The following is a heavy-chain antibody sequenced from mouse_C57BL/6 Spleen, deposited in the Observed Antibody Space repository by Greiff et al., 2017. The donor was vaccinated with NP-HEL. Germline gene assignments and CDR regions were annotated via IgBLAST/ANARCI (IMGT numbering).Heavy chain of an antibody. CDR2: INPYNGGT. Sequence: VQLKQSGPVLVKPGASVKMSCKASGYTFTDYYMNWVKQSHGKSLEWIGVINPYNGGTSYNQKFKGKATLTVDKSSSTAYMELNSLTSEDSAVYYCAREENYAMDYWGQGTSVTVSS. V-gene: IGHV1-19*01. CDR1: GYTFTDYY. CDR3: AREENYAMDY. J-gene: IGHJ4*01.